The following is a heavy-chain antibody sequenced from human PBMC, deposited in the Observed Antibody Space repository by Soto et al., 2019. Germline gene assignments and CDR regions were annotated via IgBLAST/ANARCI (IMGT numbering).Heavy chain of an antibody. CDR2: IYYSGST. V-gene: IGHV4-31*03. D-gene: IGHD2-15*01. J-gene: IGHJ4*02. CDR3: ARRYGGNFDY. CDR1: GGSISSGGYY. Sequence: SETLSLTCTVSGGSISSGGYYWSWIRQLPGKGLEWIGYIYYSGSTYYNPSLKSRVTISVDTSKNQFSLKLSSVTAADTAVYYCARRYGGNFDYWGQGTLVTVSS.